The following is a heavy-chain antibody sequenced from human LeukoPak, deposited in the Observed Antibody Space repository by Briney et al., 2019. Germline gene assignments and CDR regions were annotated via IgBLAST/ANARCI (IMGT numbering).Heavy chain of an antibody. J-gene: IGHJ3*02. CDR2: IRYDGSNK. CDR1: GFTFSSYG. V-gene: IGHV3-30*02. CDR3: AKDRSGLRYFDWLPDAFDI. Sequence: GGSLRLSCAASGFTFSSYGMHWVRQAPGKGLEWVAFIRYDGSNKYYADSVKGRFTISRDNSKNTLYLQMNSLRAEDTAVYYCAKDRSGLRYFDWLPDAFDIWGRGTMVTVSS. D-gene: IGHD3-9*01.